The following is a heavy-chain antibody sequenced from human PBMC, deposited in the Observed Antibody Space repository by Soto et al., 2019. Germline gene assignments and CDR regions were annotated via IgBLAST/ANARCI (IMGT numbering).Heavy chain of an antibody. Sequence: ASVKVSCKASGYTFTSYDINWVRQATGQGLEWMGWMKPNSGNTGYAQKFQGRVTMTRNTSISTAYMELSSLRSEDTAVYYCARGAGAGAYYYYGMDVWGQGTTVTVSS. CDR3: ARGAGAGAYYYYGMDV. J-gene: IGHJ6*02. D-gene: IGHD6-19*01. CDR1: GYTFTSYD. V-gene: IGHV1-8*01. CDR2: MKPNSGNT.